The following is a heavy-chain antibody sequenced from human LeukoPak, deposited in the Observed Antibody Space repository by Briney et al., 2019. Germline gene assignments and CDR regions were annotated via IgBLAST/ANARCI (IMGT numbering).Heavy chain of an antibody. CDR2: FYRGGNT. D-gene: IGHD3-22*01. Sequence: GGSLRLSCAAPGFTASGPPMSWVRQAQGKGLGGVSVFYRGGNTYYADSVKGRFTISTDNSKNTLYLQMNSLRAEDTAVYYCARAARPTSDTSGSYWYYFDCWGQGILVTVSS. J-gene: IGHJ4*02. CDR1: GFTASGPP. CDR3: ARAARPTSDTSGSYWYYFDC. V-gene: IGHV3-53*01.